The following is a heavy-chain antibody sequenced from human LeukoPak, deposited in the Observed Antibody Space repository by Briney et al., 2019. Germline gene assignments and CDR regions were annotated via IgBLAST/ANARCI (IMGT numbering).Heavy chain of an antibody. J-gene: IGHJ5*02. CDR3: ARDRAAADP. D-gene: IGHD6-13*01. Sequence: SETLSLTCTVSGGSISSGSYYWSWIRQPAGKGLEWIGRIYTSGSTNYNPSLKSRVTISVDTSKNQFSLKLSSVTAADTAVYYCARDRAAADPWGQGTLVTVSS. CDR2: IYTSGST. CDR1: GGSISSGSYY. V-gene: IGHV4-61*02.